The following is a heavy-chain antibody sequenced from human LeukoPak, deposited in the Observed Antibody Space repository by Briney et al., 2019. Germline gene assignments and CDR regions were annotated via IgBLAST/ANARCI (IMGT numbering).Heavy chain of an antibody. CDR2: IYYSGST. Sequence: TSETLSLTCTVSGGSISSSSYYWGWIRQPPGKGLEWIGSIYYSGSTYYNPSLKSRVTISVDTSKNQFSLKLSSVTAADTAVYYCARYRFLEWLAYFDYWGQGTLVTVSS. CDR1: GGSISSSSYY. V-gene: IGHV4-39*01. CDR3: ARYRFLEWLAYFDY. D-gene: IGHD3-3*01. J-gene: IGHJ4*02.